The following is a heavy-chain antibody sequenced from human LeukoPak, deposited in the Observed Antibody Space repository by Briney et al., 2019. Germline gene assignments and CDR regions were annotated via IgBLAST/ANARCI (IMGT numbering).Heavy chain of an antibody. CDR2: IKKDGSET. V-gene: IGHV3-7*04. D-gene: IGHD1-26*01. Sequence: QAGGSLRLSCAASGFTLSSYWMSSVRQAPGKGLEWVANIKKDGSETSYVECGKGRFTINRDNAKYSLYMQMNSLRAGEYDVYYCARDLDSGSYYGVDYWGQGTLVTVSS. CDR1: GFTLSSYW. J-gene: IGHJ4*02. CDR3: ARDLDSGSYYGVDY.